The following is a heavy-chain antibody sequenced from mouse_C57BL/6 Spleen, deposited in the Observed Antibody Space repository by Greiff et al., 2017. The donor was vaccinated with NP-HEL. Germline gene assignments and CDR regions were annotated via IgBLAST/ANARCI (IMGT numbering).Heavy chain of an antibody. V-gene: IGHV5-16*01. J-gene: IGHJ1*03. Sequence: EVQLQESEGGLVQPGSSMKLSCTASGFTFSDYYMAWVRQVPEKGLEWVANINYDGSSTYYLDSLKSRFIISRDNAKNILYLQMSSLKSEDTATYYCARSRGGYWYFDVWGTGTTVTVSS. D-gene: IGHD1-1*01. CDR1: GFTFSDYY. CDR2: INYDGSST. CDR3: ARSRGGYWYFDV.